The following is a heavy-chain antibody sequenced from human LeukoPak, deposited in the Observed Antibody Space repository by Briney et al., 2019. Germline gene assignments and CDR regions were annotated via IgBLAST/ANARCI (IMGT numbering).Heavy chain of an antibody. CDR1: GFTFSSYA. J-gene: IGHJ6*02. Sequence: GGSLRLSCAASGFTFSSYAMSWVRQAPGKGLEWVSAISGSGGSTYYADSVKGRFTISRDNSKNTLYLQMNSLRAEDTAVYYCAKGFGTLNMVRGDDYYGMDVWGQGTTVTVSS. V-gene: IGHV3-23*01. D-gene: IGHD3-10*01. CDR3: AKGFGTLNMVRGDDYYGMDV. CDR2: ISGSGGST.